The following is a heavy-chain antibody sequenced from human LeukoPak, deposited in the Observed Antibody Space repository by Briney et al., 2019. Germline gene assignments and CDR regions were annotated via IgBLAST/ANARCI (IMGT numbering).Heavy chain of an antibody. CDR1: GGSISSYY. CDR2: IYYSGST. D-gene: IGHD6-6*01. V-gene: IGHV4-59*01. CDR3: ASFEYSSSYYFDY. Sequence: PSETLSLTCTVSGGSISSYYWSWIRQPPGKGLEWIGYIYYSGSTNYNPSLKSRVTISVDTSKNQFSLKLSSVTAADMAVYYCASFEYSSSYYFDYWGQGTPVTVSS. J-gene: IGHJ4*02.